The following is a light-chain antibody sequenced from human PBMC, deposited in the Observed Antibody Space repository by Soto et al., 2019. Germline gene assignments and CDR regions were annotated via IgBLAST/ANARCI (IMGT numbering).Light chain of an antibody. Sequence: ERVMTQYPATPSVSPGERVTLSCMASHDIRSSLAWYQQKPGQAPRLLIYGASIRATGVPATFSGSGSGTEFTLSISSLQSEHLGVYYCQQDSSWPLTFGGGTKVDIK. J-gene: IGKJ4*01. CDR2: GAS. V-gene: IGKV3-15*01. CDR1: HDIRSS. CDR3: QQDSSWPLT.